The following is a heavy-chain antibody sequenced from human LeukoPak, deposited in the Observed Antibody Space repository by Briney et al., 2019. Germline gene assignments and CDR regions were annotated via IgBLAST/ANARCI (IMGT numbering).Heavy chain of an antibody. CDR3: AKGRVGANGYYYYGMDV. D-gene: IGHD1-26*01. Sequence: GRSLRLSCAATGFTFSSFSMHWVRQAPGKGLEWVAVISYDGSNKYYADSVKGRFTISRDNSKNTLYLQMNSLRTEDTAAYYCAKGRVGANGYYYYGMDVWGQGTTVTVSS. CDR1: GFTFSSFS. V-gene: IGHV3-30*18. CDR2: ISYDGSNK. J-gene: IGHJ6*02.